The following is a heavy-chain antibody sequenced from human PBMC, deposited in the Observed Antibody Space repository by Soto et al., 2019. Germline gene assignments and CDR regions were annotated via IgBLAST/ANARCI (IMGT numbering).Heavy chain of an antibody. CDR3: ARDRSGYSGYDQPYYFDY. D-gene: IGHD5-12*01. Sequence: PGGSLRLSCAASGFTFSDYYMSWIRQAPGKGLEWVSYISSSSSYTNYADSVKGRFTISRDNAKNSLYLQMNSLRAEDTAVYYCARDRSGYSGYDQPYYFDYWGQGTLVTVSS. CDR2: ISSSSSYT. J-gene: IGHJ4*02. CDR1: GFTFSDYY. V-gene: IGHV3-11*06.